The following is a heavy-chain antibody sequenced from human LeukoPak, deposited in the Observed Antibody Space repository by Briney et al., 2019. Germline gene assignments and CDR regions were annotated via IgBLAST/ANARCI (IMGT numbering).Heavy chain of an antibody. Sequence: SEALSLTCAVYGGSFSGYYWSWIRQPPGKGLEWIGYIYDSGSTYYNPSLKSRITISVDTSENRFSLKLSSVTATDTAVYYCARDCSGGSCYGAFDIWGQGTMVTVSS. J-gene: IGHJ3*02. D-gene: IGHD2-15*01. CDR3: ARDCSGGSCYGAFDI. V-gene: IGHV4-30-4*01. CDR2: IYDSGST. CDR1: GGSFSGYY.